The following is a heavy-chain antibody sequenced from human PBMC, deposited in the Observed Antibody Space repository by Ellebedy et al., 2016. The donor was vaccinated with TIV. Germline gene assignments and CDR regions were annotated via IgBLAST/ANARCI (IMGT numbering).Heavy chain of an antibody. J-gene: IGHJ4*02. Sequence: SETLSLXXAVYGGSFSGYYWSWIRQPPGKGLEWIGEINHSGSTNYNPSLKSRVTISVDTSKNQFSLKLSSVTAADTAVYYCARRRGTVTTRFDYWGQGTLVTVSS. CDR3: ARRRGTVTTRFDY. V-gene: IGHV4-34*01. CDR1: GGSFSGYY. D-gene: IGHD4-11*01. CDR2: INHSGST.